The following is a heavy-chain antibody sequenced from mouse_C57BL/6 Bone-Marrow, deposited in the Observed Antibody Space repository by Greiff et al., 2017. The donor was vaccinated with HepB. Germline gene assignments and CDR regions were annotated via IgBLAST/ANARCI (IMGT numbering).Heavy chain of an antibody. CDR1: GYTFTSYW. CDR2: IDPSDSYT. V-gene: IGHV1-69*01. Sequence: QVQLQQPGAELVMPGASVKLSCKASGYTFTSYWMHWVKQRPGQGLEWIGEIDPSDSYTNYNQKFKGKSTLTVDKSSSTAYMQLSSLTSEDSVVYYCARAKFITTVVATWDFDYWGQGTTLTVSS. D-gene: IGHD1-1*01. CDR3: ARAKFITTVVATWDFDY. J-gene: IGHJ2*01.